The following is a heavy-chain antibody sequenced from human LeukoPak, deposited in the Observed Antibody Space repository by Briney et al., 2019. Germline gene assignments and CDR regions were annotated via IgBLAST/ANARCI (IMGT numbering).Heavy chain of an antibody. J-gene: IGHJ5*02. CDR2: IYYSGST. V-gene: IGHV4-39*01. Sequence: SETLSLTCTVSGGSISSSSYYWGWIRQPPGKGLEWIGSIYYSGSTYYNPSLKSRVTISVDTSKNQFPLKLSSVTAADTAVYYCARQGYDYGDYLSWFDPWGQGTLVTVSS. CDR3: ARQGYDYGDYLSWFDP. CDR1: GGSISSSSYY. D-gene: IGHD4-17*01.